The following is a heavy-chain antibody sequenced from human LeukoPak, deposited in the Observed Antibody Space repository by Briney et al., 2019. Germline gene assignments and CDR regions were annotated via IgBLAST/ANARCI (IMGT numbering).Heavy chain of an antibody. CDR2: ISSSSSYI. CDR3: ARGNLAAADDY. Sequence: KSGGSLRLSCAASGFTFSSYSMNWVRQAPGKGLEWVSSISSSSSYIYYADSVKGRFTISRDNAKSSLYLQMNSLRAEDTAVYYCARGNLAAADDYWGQGTLVTVSS. D-gene: IGHD6-13*01. CDR1: GFTFSSYS. J-gene: IGHJ4*02. V-gene: IGHV3-21*01.